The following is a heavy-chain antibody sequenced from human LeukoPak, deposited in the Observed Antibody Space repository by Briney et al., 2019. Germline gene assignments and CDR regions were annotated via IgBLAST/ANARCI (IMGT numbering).Heavy chain of an antibody. CDR1: GFTFSSYA. J-gene: IGHJ3*02. CDR2: ISGSGGST. V-gene: IGHV3-23*01. D-gene: IGHD6-19*01. Sequence: GGSLRLSCAASGFTFSSYAMSWVRQAPGKGLEWVSAISGSGGSTYYADSVKGRFTISRDNSKNTLYLQMNSLRAEDTAVYYCERISVAGTPLDAFDIWGQGTIATVSS. CDR3: ERISVAGTPLDAFDI.